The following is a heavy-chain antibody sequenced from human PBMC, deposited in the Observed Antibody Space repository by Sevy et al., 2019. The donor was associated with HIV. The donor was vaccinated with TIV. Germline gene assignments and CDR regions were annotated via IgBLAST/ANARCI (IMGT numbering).Heavy chain of an antibody. Sequence: SETLSLICSVSGGSSTSSSYNWGWIRQPPGKGLEWIGNIYYGGSTYYNPSLRSRVSISVDTSKNHFSLKLTSVTAADTAVYYCARLSYDSWTALNAFDVWGQGTMVTVSS. D-gene: IGHD3-3*01. V-gene: IGHV4-39*02. CDR2: IYYGGST. CDR3: ARLSYDSWTALNAFDV. J-gene: IGHJ3*01. CDR1: GGSSTSSSYN.